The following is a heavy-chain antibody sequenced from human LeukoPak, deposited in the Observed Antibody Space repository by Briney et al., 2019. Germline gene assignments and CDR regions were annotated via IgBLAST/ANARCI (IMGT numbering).Heavy chain of an antibody. V-gene: IGHV4-39*01. CDR3: ARHKQLGHFDY. D-gene: IGHD6-13*01. CDR2: IYYSGSI. CDR1: GGSISTNTYY. J-gene: IGHJ4*02. Sequence: SETLSLTCTVSGGSISTNTYYWGWIRQPPGKGLEWIGSIYYSGSIYYNPSLNSRVTISVDTSKNQFSLKLNSVTAADTAVYYCARHKQLGHFDYWGQGTLVTVSS.